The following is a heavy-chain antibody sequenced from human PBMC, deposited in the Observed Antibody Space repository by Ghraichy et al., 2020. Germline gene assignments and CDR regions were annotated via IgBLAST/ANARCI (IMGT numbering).Heavy chain of an antibody. CDR1: GGTFGRHE. Sequence: SVKVSCKASGGTFGRHEISWVRQAPGQGLEWMGGIIPIFGTPNYAQKFQGRVTITADESTTTSYMELSSLRSEDTAFYYCARGDQLTTVLTAFDIWGQGTMVTVSS. CDR3: ARGDQLTTVLTAFDI. CDR2: IIPIFGTP. D-gene: IGHD4-17*01. V-gene: IGHV1-69*13. J-gene: IGHJ3*02.